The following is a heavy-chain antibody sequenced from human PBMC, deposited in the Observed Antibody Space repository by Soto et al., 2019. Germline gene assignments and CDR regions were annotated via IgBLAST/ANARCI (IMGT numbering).Heavy chain of an antibody. J-gene: IGHJ4*02. CDR1: GGSFSGYY. CDR2: INHSGST. Sequence: SETLSLTCAVYGGSFSGYYWSWIRQPPGKGLEWIGEINHSGSTHYNPSLKSRVTISVDTSKNQFSLKLSSVTAADTAVYYCARGDLYSGYDSNWGQGTLVTVSS. V-gene: IGHV4-34*01. CDR3: ARGDLYSGYDSN. D-gene: IGHD5-12*01.